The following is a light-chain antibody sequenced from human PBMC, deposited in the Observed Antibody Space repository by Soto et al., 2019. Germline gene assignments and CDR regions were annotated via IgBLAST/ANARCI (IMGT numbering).Light chain of an antibody. CDR1: SSDVGGYNY. J-gene: IGLJ1*01. V-gene: IGLV2-14*03. Sequence: QSVLTQPASVSGSPGQSIPLSCTGTSSDVGGYNYVSWYQQHPGKAPKLLIYEVTYRPSGVSNRFSGSKSGNTASLTISGLQAEDEADYFCGSSTGSNTLVFGTGTKLTVL. CDR3: GSSTGSNTLV. CDR2: EVT.